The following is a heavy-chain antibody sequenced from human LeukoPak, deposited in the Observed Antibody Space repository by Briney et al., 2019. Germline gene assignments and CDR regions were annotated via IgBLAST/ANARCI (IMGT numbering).Heavy chain of an antibody. CDR1: GGSFSGYY. D-gene: IGHD3-3*01. Sequence: KSSETLSLTCAVYGGSFSGYYWSWIRQPPGKGLEWIGEINHSGSTNYNPSLKSRVTISVDTSKNQFSLKLSSVTAADTAVYYCARLYDFWSGYYKRVYFDYWGQGTLVTVSS. J-gene: IGHJ4*02. CDR2: INHSGST. CDR3: ARLYDFWSGYYKRVYFDY. V-gene: IGHV4-34*01.